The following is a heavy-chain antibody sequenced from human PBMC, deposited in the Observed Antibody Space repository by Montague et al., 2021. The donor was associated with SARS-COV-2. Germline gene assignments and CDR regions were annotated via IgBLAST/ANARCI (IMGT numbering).Heavy chain of an antibody. Sequence: SLRLSCAASGFTFSSYAMSWVRQAPGKGLEWVSAISGSGSSTYYADSVKGRFTISRDNSKNTLYLQMNSLRAEDTAVYYCAKAGIKYDYGDFFDYWGQGTLVTVSS. CDR1: GFTFSSYA. CDR2: ISGSGSST. J-gene: IGHJ4*02. D-gene: IGHD4-17*01. CDR3: AKAGIKYDYGDFFDY. V-gene: IGHV3-23*01.